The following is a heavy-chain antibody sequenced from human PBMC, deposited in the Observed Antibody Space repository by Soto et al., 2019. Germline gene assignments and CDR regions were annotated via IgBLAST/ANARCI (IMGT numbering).Heavy chain of an antibody. CDR2: IYYSGSP. CDR3: KRQCRGVTCHWFVP. D-gene: IGHD2-15*01. J-gene: IGHJ5*02. V-gene: IGHV4-59*01. CDR1: GGSISSYY. Sequence: ASETLSLTCTVSGGSISSYYWSWIRQPPGKGLEWIGYIYYSGSPNYNPSLKSRVTMSLDTSKSQVSLNLSSVTAADTAVYYCKRQCRGVTCHWFVPWGQGTLVTVSS.